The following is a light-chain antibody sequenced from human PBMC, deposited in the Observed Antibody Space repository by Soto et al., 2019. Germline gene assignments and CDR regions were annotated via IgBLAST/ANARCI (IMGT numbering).Light chain of an antibody. J-gene: IGKJ3*01. CDR1: QTVSGSY. V-gene: IGKV3-20*01. CDR3: QQYGNSPGFT. Sequence: EFVLTQSPGTLSLSPGERGTLSCRASQTVSGSYVAWYQQKPGQAPRLLIYGASSRATGIPDRFSGSGSGTDFTLTISRLEPEDFAVYYCQQYGNSPGFTFGPGTKVDIK. CDR2: GAS.